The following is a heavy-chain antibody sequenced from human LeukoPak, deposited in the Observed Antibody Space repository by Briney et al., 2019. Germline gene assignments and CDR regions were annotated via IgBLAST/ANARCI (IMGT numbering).Heavy chain of an antibody. Sequence: PGRSLRLSCAASGFTFSSYGMHWVRQAPGKGLEWVAFIRHNGSDKYCIDSVKDRFIIFRDNSKNTLYLQMNSLRTEDTAVYYCATEFNCYGSGSYGWGQGTLVTVSS. D-gene: IGHD3-10*01. V-gene: IGHV3-30*02. CDR3: ATEFNCYGSGSYG. CDR1: GFTFSSYG. J-gene: IGHJ4*02. CDR2: IRHNGSDK.